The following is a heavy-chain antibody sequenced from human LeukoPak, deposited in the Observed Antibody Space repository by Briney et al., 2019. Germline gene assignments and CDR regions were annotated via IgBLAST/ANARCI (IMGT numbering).Heavy chain of an antibody. D-gene: IGHD3-9*01. CDR1: GGTFSSYA. J-gene: IGHJ6*04. CDR2: IIPLFGTA. CDR3: ARGVGDILTGYYGGGMDV. Sequence: SVKVSCEASGGTFSSYAISWVRQAPGQGLEWMGGIIPLFGTANYAQKFQGRVTITADESTSTAYMELSSLRSEDTAVYYCARGVGDILTGYYGGGMDVWGKGTTVTVSS. V-gene: IGHV1-69*13.